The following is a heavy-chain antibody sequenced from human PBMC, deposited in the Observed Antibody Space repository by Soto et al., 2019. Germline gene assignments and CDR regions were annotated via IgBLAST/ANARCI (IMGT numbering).Heavy chain of an antibody. Sequence: ASVKVSCKASGYTFTSYAMHWVRQAPGQRLEWMGWINAGNGNTKYPQKFQGRVTITRDTSASTAYMELSSLRSEDTAVYYCARDSPLWFGELSRDHFDYWGQGTLVTVSS. V-gene: IGHV1-3*01. CDR3: ARDSPLWFGELSRDHFDY. CDR1: GYTFTSYA. CDR2: INAGNGNT. D-gene: IGHD3-10*01. J-gene: IGHJ4*02.